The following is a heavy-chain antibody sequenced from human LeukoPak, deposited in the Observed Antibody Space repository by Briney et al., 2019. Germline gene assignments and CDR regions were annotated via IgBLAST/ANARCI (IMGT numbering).Heavy chain of an antibody. D-gene: IGHD3-10*01. CDR1: GGPISSYY. Sequence: SETLSLTCTVSGGPISSYYWSWIRQPPGKVLEWIGYIYYSGSTNYNPSLKSRVTISVDTSKNQFSLKLSSVTAADTAVYYCARDGGELFPIWGQGTLVTVSS. J-gene: IGHJ4*02. CDR2: IYYSGST. V-gene: IGHV4-59*01. CDR3: ARDGGELFPI.